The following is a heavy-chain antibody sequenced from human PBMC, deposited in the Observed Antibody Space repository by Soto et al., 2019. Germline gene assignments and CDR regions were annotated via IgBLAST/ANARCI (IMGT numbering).Heavy chain of an antibody. Sequence: QVQLEQSGAEVKKPGSSVKVSCKASGGTFSSYAISWVRQAPGQGLEWMGGVIPIFGTANYAQKFQGRVTITADESTSTAYMELSSLRSEDTAVYYCARAVLRFQKVYYGMDVWGQGTTVTVSS. CDR1: GGTFSSYA. CDR2: VIPIFGTA. J-gene: IGHJ6*02. V-gene: IGHV1-69*01. CDR3: ARAVLRFQKVYYGMDV. D-gene: IGHD3-3*01.